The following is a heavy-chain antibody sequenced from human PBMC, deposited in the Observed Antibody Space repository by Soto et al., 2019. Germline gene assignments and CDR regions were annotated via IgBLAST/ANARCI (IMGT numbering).Heavy chain of an antibody. Sequence: PGGSLRLSCAASGFTFSSHAMSWVRQAPGKGLEWVSAISGSGGSTYYADSVKGRFTISRDNSKNTLYLQMNSLRAEDTAVYYCARPTHFGVVGRDAFDIWGQGTMVTVSS. J-gene: IGHJ3*02. V-gene: IGHV3-23*01. CDR3: ARPTHFGVVGRDAFDI. CDR1: GFTFSSHA. CDR2: ISGSGGST. D-gene: IGHD3-3*01.